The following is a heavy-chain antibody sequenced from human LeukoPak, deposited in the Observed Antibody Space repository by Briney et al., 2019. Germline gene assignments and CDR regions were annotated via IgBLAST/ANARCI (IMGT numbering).Heavy chain of an antibody. CDR3: ARGLSSVNDAFDI. Sequence: GGSLRLSCAVSGFTFSSYAMSWVRQAPGKGLEWVSGISASGGSTYYADSVKGRFTISRDNSKTTLYLQMNSLRAEDTAVYYCARGLSSVNDAFDIWGQGTMVTVSS. D-gene: IGHD3-10*01. V-gene: IGHV3-23*01. CDR2: ISASGGST. J-gene: IGHJ3*02. CDR1: GFTFSSYA.